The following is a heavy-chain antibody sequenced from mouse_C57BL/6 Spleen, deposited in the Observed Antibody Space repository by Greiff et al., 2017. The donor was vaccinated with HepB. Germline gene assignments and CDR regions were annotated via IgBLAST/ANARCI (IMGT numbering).Heavy chain of an antibody. Sequence: QVQLQQSGAELARPGASVKLSCKASGYTFTSSGISWVKQRTGQGLEWIGEIYPRSGNTYYNEKFKGKATLTADKSSSTAYMELRSLTSEDSAVYFCARRGQFITTVVAHWYFDVWGTGTTVTVSS. CDR3: ARRGQFITTVVAHWYFDV. V-gene: IGHV1-81*01. CDR2: IYPRSGNT. D-gene: IGHD1-1*01. J-gene: IGHJ1*03. CDR1: GYTFTSSG.